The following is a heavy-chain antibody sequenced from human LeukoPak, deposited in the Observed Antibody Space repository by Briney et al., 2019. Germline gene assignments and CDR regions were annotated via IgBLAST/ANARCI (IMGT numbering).Heavy chain of an antibody. CDR2: ISAYNGNT. CDR3: ARDNRITMVRGVTRNDY. Sequence: ASVKVSCKASGYTFTSYGISWVRQARGQGLEWMGWISAYNGNTNYAQKLQGRVTMTTDTSTSTAYMELRSLRSDDTAVYYCARDNRITMVRGVTRNDYWGQGTLVTVSS. J-gene: IGHJ4*02. D-gene: IGHD3-10*01. CDR1: GYTFTSYG. V-gene: IGHV1-18*01.